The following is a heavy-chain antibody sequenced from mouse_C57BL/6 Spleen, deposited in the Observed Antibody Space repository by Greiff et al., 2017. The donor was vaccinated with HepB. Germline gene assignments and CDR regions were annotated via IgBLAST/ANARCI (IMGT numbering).Heavy chain of an antibody. Sequence: LQESGAELVRPGASVKMSCKASGYTFTSYNMHWVKQTPRQGLEWIGAIYPGNGDTSYNQKFKGKATLTVDKSSSTAYMQLSSLTSEDSAVYFCAREGGFYYGSSYLYAMDYWGQGTSVTVSS. CDR1: GYTFTSYN. CDR3: AREGGFYYGSSYLYAMDY. D-gene: IGHD1-1*01. J-gene: IGHJ4*01. V-gene: IGHV1-12*01. CDR2: IYPGNGDT.